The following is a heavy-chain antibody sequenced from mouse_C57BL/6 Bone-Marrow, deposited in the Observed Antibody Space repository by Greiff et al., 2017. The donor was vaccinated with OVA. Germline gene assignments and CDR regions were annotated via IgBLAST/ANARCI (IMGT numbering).Heavy chain of an antibody. CDR1: GYSFTGYF. Sequence: EVQLQQSGPELVKPGDSVKISCKASGYSFTGYFMNWVMQSHGKSLEWIGRINPYNGDTFYNQKFKGKATLTVDKSSSTAHMELGSLTSEDSAVYYCARGGAYYYGSSPAWFAYWGQGTLVTVSA. D-gene: IGHD1-1*01. CDR3: ARGGAYYYGSSPAWFAY. CDR2: INPYNGDT. J-gene: IGHJ3*01. V-gene: IGHV1-20*01.